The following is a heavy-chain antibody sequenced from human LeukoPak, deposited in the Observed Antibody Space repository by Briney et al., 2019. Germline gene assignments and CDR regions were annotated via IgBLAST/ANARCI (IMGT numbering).Heavy chain of an antibody. CDR3: ARTGGDGEEQGDY. CDR2: IYYSGST. CDR1: GGSISSSSYY. J-gene: IGHJ4*02. Sequence: NPSETLSLTCTVSGGSISSSSYYWGWIRQPPGKGLEWIGSIYYSGSTYYNPSLKSRVTISVDTSKNQFSLKLSSVTAADTAVYYCARTGGDGEEQGDYWGQGTLVTVSS. V-gene: IGHV4-39*07. D-gene: IGHD1/OR15-1a*01.